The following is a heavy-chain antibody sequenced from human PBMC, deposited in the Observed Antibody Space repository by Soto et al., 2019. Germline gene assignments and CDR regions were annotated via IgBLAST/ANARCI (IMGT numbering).Heavy chain of an antibody. CDR3: ARGSNYDFFASPPDPIHMDV. CDR1: GGSISSYY. Sequence: QVQLQESGPGLVKPSETLSLTCTVSGGSISSYYWSWIRQPPGQGLEWIGYIYYSGSTNYNPSLKSRVTISVDTSKNQFSLKLSSVTAADTAVYYCARGSNYDFFASPPDPIHMDVWGKGTTVTVSS. V-gene: IGHV4-59*01. J-gene: IGHJ6*03. D-gene: IGHD3-3*01. CDR2: IYYSGST.